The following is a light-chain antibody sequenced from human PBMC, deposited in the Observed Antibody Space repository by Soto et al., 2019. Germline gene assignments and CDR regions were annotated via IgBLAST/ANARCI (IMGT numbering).Light chain of an antibody. J-gene: IGKJ1*01. CDR3: QQYGSSPGT. V-gene: IGKV3-20*01. Sequence: EIVLTQSPGTLSSSPGERATLSCRASQIVTSNYLAWYQQKPGQAPRLLIFGASIRATGLPDRFSGGGSGTDFTLTISRLEPEDFAVYYCQQYGSSPGTFGQGTKVDSK. CDR1: QIVTSNY. CDR2: GAS.